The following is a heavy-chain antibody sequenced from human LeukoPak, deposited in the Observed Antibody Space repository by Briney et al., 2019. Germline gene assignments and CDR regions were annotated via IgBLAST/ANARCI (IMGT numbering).Heavy chain of an antibody. CDR3: AGARDFWSGYYPLFF. V-gene: IGHV1-18*01. D-gene: IGHD3-3*01. Sequence: ASVKVSCKASGYTVTSYGISWVRQAPGQGLEWLGWISAYNGNTNYAQKLQGRVTMTTDTSTSTAYMELRSLRSEDTDVYYCAGARDFWSGYYPLFFWGQGTLVTVSS. J-gene: IGHJ4*02. CDR1: GYTVTSYG. CDR2: ISAYNGNT.